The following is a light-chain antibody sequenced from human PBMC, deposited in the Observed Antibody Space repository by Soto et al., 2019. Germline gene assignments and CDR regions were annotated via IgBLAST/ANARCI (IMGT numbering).Light chain of an antibody. CDR2: GNS. J-gene: IGLJ2*01. Sequence: QSVLTQPPSVSGAPGQRVTISCTGSSYNIGAGYDVHWYQQLPGTAPKLLIYGNSNRPSGVPDRFSGSKSGTSASLAITGLQAENEADNYCQSYDSSLSGFVVFGGGTKLTVL. CDR3: QSYDSSLSGFVV. V-gene: IGLV1-40*01. CDR1: SYNIGAGYD.